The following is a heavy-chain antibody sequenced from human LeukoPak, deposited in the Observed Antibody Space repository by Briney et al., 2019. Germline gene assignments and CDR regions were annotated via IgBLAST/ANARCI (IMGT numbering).Heavy chain of an antibody. V-gene: IGHV4-59*06. CDR2: IYYSGST. CDR3: ARGHLRFPLDY. Sequence: KSSETLSLTCTVSGGSISSYYWSWIRQHPGKGLEWIGYIYYSGSTYYNPSLKSRVTISVDTSKNQFSLKLSSVTAADTAVYYCARGHLRFPLDYWGQGTLVTVSS. CDR1: GGSISSYY. J-gene: IGHJ4*02.